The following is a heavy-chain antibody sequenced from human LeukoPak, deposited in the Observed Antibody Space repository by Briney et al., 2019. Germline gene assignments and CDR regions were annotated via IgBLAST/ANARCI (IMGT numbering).Heavy chain of an antibody. J-gene: IGHJ4*02. V-gene: IGHV3-30-3*01. Sequence: GGSLRLSCAASGFTFSSYAMHWVRQAPGKGLEWVAVISYDGSNKYYADSVKGRFTISRDNSKNTLYLQMNSLRAEDTAVYYCCTYDSSGYYMVSRGPFDYWGQGTLVTVSS. D-gene: IGHD3-22*01. CDR3: CTYDSSGYYMVSRGPFDY. CDR2: ISYDGSNK. CDR1: GFTFSSYA.